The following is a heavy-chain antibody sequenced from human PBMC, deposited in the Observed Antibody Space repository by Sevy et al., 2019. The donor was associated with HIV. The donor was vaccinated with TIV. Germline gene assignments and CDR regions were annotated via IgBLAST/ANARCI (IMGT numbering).Heavy chain of an antibody. Sequence: ASVKVSCKASGYTFTSYYMHWVRQAHGQGLEWMGIINPSGGSTSYAQKFQGRVTMTRDTSTSTVYMELSSLRSEDTAVYYCARATLDYGGNFPFDYWGQGTLVTVSS. V-gene: IGHV1-46*01. J-gene: IGHJ4*02. CDR2: INPSGGST. CDR3: ARATLDYGGNFPFDY. CDR1: GYTFTSYY. D-gene: IGHD4-17*01.